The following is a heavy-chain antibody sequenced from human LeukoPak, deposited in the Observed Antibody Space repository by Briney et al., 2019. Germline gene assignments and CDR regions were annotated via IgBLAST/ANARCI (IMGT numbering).Heavy chain of an antibody. CDR2: INQDGSEK. Sequence: GGSLRLSCATSEFTFSSYWMTWVRQAPGQGLEWVANINQDGSEKHYVDSVKGRFTISRDNAKNSLYLQMNSLRAEDTAVYYCARDAFSYYYYYMDVWGKGTTVTVSS. CDR1: EFTFSSYW. V-gene: IGHV3-7*01. CDR3: ARDAFSYYYYYMDV. J-gene: IGHJ6*03.